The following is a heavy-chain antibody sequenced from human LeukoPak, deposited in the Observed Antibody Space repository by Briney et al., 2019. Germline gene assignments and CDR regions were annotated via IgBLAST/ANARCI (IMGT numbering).Heavy chain of an antibody. Sequence: GASVKVSCKASGYTFASYGSSWVRQAPGQGLEWMGWMNPNSGGTNYAQKFQGRVTMTTDTSMSTAYMELSRLTSDDTAVYYCARAGGRSWFDPWGQGTLVTVSS. J-gene: IGHJ5*02. CDR3: ARAGGRSWFDP. CDR2: MNPNSGGT. V-gene: IGHV1-2*02. CDR1: GYTFASYG.